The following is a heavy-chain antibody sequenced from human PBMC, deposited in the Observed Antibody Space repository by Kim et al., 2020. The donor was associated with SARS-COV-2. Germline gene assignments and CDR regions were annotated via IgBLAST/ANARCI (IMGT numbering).Heavy chain of an antibody. V-gene: IGHV3-21*03. CDR2: LSSNSAYV. CDR3: VREARYSRLSSGDYYDY. Sequence: GGSLRLSCEASGFIFGRYTMNWVRQAPGKGLEWVSSLSSNSAYVYYADSIAGRLSISRDNARDTLFLQMDRLRAEDTGVYYCVREARYSRLSSGDYYDYWGKGTLVTVSS. J-gene: IGHJ4*02. CDR1: GFIFGRYT. D-gene: IGHD6-19*01.